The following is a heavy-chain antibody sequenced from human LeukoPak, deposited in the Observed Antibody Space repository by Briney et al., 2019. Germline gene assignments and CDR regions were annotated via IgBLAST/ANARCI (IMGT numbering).Heavy chain of an antibody. D-gene: IGHD6-13*01. CDR1: GFTFSSYG. Sequence: GRSLRLSCAASGFTFSSYGMHWVRQAPGKGLEWVAVISYDGSNKYYADSVKGRFAIPRDNSKNTLYLQMNSLRAEDTAVYYCAKGRGSSSWYLDYFDYWGQGTLVTVSS. V-gene: IGHV3-30*18. CDR3: AKGRGSSSWYLDYFDY. J-gene: IGHJ4*02. CDR2: ISYDGSNK.